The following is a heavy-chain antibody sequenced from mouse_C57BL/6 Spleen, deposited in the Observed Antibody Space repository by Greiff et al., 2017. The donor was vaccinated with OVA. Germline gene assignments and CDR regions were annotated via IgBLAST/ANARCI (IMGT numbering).Heavy chain of an antibody. CDR1: GFTFSNYW. V-gene: IGHV6-3*01. CDR3: TLYDYDVPFAY. D-gene: IGHD2-4*01. J-gene: IGHJ3*01. CDR2: IRLKSDNYAT. Sequence: EVMLVESGGGLVQPGGSMKLSCVASGFTFSNYWMNWVRQSPEKGLEWVAQIRLKSDNYATHYAESVKGRFTISRDDSKSSVYLQMNNLRAEDTGIYYCTLYDYDVPFAYWGQGTLVTVSA.